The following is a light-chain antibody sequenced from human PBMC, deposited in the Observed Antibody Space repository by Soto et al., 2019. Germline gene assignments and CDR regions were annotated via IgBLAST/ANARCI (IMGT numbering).Light chain of an antibody. J-gene: IGLJ2*01. Sequence: QSALTQPASVSGSPGQSITISCTGTSSDVGGYNYVSWYQQHPGKTPPKVMIYEVSNRPSGVSNRFSGSKSGNTASLTISGLQAEDEADYYCSSYAGSNNVIFGGGTKLTVL. CDR3: SSYAGSNNVI. V-gene: IGLV2-14*01. CDR2: EVS. CDR1: SSDVGGYNY.